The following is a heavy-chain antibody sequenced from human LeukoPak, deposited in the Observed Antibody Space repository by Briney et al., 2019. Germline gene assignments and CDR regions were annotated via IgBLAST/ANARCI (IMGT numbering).Heavy chain of an antibody. Sequence: SETLSLTCTVSGGSISSSSYYWDWIRQLPGKGLEWIGTIFYSGTTSYSPSLKSRVTISVDTSRNQFSLKLNSVTAADTAIYYCARRRIAAIDYWGQGTLVTVSS. V-gene: IGHV4-39*01. D-gene: IGHD6-13*01. CDR3: ARRRIAAIDY. J-gene: IGHJ4*02. CDR2: IFYSGTT. CDR1: GGSISSSSYY.